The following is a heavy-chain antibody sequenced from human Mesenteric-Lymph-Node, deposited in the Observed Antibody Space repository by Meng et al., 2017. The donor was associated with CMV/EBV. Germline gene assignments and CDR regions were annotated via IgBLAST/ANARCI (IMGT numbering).Heavy chain of an antibody. Sequence: SLKISCAASGFTFDDYAMQWVRQAPGKGLEWVAGISWNSGSIAYADSVRGRFTISRDNAKNSLYLQMNSLRAEDTALYYCTKDLGMVLYAMDVWGQGTTVTVSS. J-gene: IGHJ6*02. CDR1: GFTFDDYA. D-gene: IGHD2/OR15-2a*01. V-gene: IGHV3-9*01. CDR2: ISWNSGSI. CDR3: TKDLGMVLYAMDV.